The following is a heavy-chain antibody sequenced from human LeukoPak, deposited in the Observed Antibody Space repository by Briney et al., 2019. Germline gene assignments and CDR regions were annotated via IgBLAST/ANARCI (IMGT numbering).Heavy chain of an antibody. Sequence: GGSLRLSCAASGFTLSNNWMHWVRQAPGKGLVWVSRINGDGSSTSYADSVKGRFTISRDNAKNSLYLQMNSLRAEDTALYYCARDSADNLDWGQGTLVTVSS. D-gene: IGHD3-9*01. CDR3: ARDSADNLD. CDR2: INGDGSST. J-gene: IGHJ4*02. CDR1: GFTLSNNW. V-gene: IGHV3-74*01.